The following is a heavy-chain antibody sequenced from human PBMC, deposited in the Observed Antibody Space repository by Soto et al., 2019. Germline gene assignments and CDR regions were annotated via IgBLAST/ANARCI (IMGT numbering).Heavy chain of an antibody. V-gene: IGHV1-2*02. J-gene: IGHJ4*02. D-gene: IGHD3-22*01. CDR3: ARSRSYYDSSGPLDY. CDR1: GYTFTGYY. Sequence: GASVKVSCKASGYTFTGYYMHWVRQAPGQGLEWMGWINPNSGSTNYAQKFQGRVTMTRDTSISTAYMELSRLRSDDTAVYYCARSRSYYDSSGPLDYWGQGTLVTVSS. CDR2: INPNSGST.